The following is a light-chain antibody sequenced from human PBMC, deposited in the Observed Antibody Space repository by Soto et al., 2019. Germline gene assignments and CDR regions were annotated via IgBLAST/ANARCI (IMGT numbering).Light chain of an antibody. CDR2: NDY. J-gene: IGLJ7*01. CDR3: AVWDDSLSGVV. V-gene: IGLV1-47*02. CDR1: TSNVGSNL. Sequence: QSVLAQPPSASGTPGQRVTISCSGSTSNVGSNLASWYQQLPGSAPKLLIYNDYERPSGVPDRFSGSKSGTSASLGISGLRSEDEADYFCAVWDDSLSGVVFGGGTQRTVL.